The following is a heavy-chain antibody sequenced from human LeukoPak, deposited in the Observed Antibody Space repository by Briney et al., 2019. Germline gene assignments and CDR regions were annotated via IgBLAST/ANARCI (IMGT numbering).Heavy chain of an antibody. CDR3: ARLYDSFRAFDI. Sequence: KPSETLSLTCAVYGGSFSGYYWSWIRQPPGKGLEWIGEINHSGSTNYNPSLKSRVTISVDTSKKQFSLKLNSVTAADTAVYYCARLYDSFRAFDIWGQGTIITVSS. J-gene: IGHJ3*02. D-gene: IGHD2-8*01. CDR2: INHSGST. CDR1: GGSFSGYY. V-gene: IGHV4-34*01.